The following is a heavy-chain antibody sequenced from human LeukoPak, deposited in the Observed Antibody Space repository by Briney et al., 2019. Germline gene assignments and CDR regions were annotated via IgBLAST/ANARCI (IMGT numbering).Heavy chain of an antibody. CDR2: IYHSGST. Sequence: PSGTLSLSCAVSGGSISSSNWWSWVRQPPGKGLEWIGEIYHSGSTNYNPSLKSRVTISVDKSKNQFSLKLSSVTAADTAVYYCARATEEWLSAFDIWGQGTMVTVSS. CDR1: GGSISSSNW. J-gene: IGHJ3*02. D-gene: IGHD5-12*01. V-gene: IGHV4-4*02. CDR3: ARATEEWLSAFDI.